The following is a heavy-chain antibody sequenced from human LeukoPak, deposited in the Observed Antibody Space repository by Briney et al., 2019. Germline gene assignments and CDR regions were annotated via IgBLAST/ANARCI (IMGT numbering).Heavy chain of an antibody. CDR1: GFTFDDYA. J-gene: IGHJ4*02. Sequence: GGSLRLSCAASGFTFDDYAMHWVRQAPAKGLEWVSGISWNSGSIGYADSVRGRFTISRDNAKNSLYLQMNSLRAEDTALYYCAKDLEAVAGTGFDYWGQGTLVTVSS. CDR3: AKDLEAVAGTGFDY. D-gene: IGHD6-19*01. V-gene: IGHV3-9*01. CDR2: ISWNSGSI.